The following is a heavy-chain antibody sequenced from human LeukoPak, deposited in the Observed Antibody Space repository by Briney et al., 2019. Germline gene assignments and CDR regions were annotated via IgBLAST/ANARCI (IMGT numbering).Heavy chain of an antibody. V-gene: IGHV1-2*02. CDR2: INPNSGGT. Sequence: ASVKVSCKASGYTFTGYYMHWVRQAPGQGLEWMGWINPNSGGTNYAQKSQGRVTMTRDTSISTAYMELSRLRSDDTAVYYWARDALNSYDSSGYYSNWFDPWGQGTLVTVSS. CDR3: ARDALNSYDSSGYYSNWFDP. D-gene: IGHD3-22*01. J-gene: IGHJ5*02. CDR1: GYTFTGYY.